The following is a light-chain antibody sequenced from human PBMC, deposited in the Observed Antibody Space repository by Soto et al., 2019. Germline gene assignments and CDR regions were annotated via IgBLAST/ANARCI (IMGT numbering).Light chain of an antibody. Sequence: EVVVTQSPATLSVSPGERATLSCRASESVGRHLAWYPQKHGQAPKLLIFDASTRATGVPARFSGSGSGTELTITVSSLQSEDIAVYFCQQYNNWPPNFGQGTRLEIK. J-gene: IGKJ5*01. V-gene: IGKV3-15*01. CDR3: QQYNNWPPN. CDR2: DAS. CDR1: ESVGRH.